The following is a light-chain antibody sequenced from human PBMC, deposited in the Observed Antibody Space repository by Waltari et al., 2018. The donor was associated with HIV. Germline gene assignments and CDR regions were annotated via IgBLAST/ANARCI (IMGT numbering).Light chain of an antibody. CDR2: DNG. V-gene: IGLV1-51*01. Sequence: QSVLTQPPSVSAAPGQDVTISCSGSSSNLGDNYVSWYPQLPGTAPKLLIYDNGKGLSGIPDGFSGSKSGTAATLVITGRQTGDEADYYCGTWDGSLSAPVFGGGTKLTVL. CDR3: GTWDGSLSAPV. CDR1: SSNLGDNY. J-gene: IGLJ2*01.